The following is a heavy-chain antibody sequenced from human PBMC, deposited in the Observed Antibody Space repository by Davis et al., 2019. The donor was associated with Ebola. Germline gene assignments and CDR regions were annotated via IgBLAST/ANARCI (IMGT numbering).Heavy chain of an antibody. CDR3: ARARYYFDY. Sequence: PGGSLRLSCTVSGYSISSGYYWGWIRQPPGKGLEWIGRIYTSGSTNYNPSLKSRVTMSVDTSKNQFSLKLSSVTAADTAVYYCARARYYFDYWGQGTLVTVSS. V-gene: IGHV4-38-2*02. CDR1: GYSISSGYY. CDR2: IYTSGST. J-gene: IGHJ4*02.